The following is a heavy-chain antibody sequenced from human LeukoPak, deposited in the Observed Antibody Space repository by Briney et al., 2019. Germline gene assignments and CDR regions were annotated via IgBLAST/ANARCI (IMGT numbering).Heavy chain of an antibody. CDR3: AGDQLALNALNI. Sequence: SETLSLTCTVSGGSISSYYWSWIRPPAGKGLEWIGRIYTSGSTNYTPSLNSRVTISVDTSKNEFSLRLSSVTAADTAVYFCAGDQLALNALNIWGQGTMVTASS. CDR1: GGSISSYY. J-gene: IGHJ3*02. V-gene: IGHV4-4*07. D-gene: IGHD1-1*01. CDR2: IYTSGST.